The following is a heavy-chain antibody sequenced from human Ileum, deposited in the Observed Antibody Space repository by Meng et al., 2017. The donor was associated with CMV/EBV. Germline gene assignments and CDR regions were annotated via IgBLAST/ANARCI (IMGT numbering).Heavy chain of an antibody. Sequence: GESLKISCAASAFTFSSYSMNWVRQAPGKGLEWISSIISSSGSIYYADSVKGRFTISRDNAKNSLYLQMNSLRAEDTALYYCARELRPYGMDVWGHGTMVTVSS. CDR3: ARELRPYGMDV. D-gene: IGHD3-3*01. V-gene: IGHV3-21*04. CDR2: IISSSGSI. J-gene: IGHJ6*02. CDR1: AFTFSSYS.